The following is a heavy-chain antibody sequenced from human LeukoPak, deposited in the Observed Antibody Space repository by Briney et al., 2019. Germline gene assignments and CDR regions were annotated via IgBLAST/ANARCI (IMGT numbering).Heavy chain of an antibody. CDR1: GFTVSSNY. Sequence: GGSLRLSCAASGFTVSSNYMSWVRQAPGKGLEWVSVIYSGGSTYYADSVKGRFTISRDSSKNTLYLQMNSLRAEDTAVYYCAKGNWNNEYIFDSWGQGTLVTVSS. J-gene: IGHJ4*02. CDR2: IYSGGST. V-gene: IGHV3-53*01. D-gene: IGHD1/OR15-1a*01. CDR3: AKGNWNNEYIFDS.